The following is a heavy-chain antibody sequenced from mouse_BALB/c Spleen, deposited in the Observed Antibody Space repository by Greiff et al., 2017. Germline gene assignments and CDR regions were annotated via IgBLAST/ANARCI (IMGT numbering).Heavy chain of an antibody. CDR1: GFTFNTYA. V-gene: IGHV10-1*02. CDR3: VRHGAMDY. CDR2: IRSKSNNYAT. Sequence: DVQLVESGGGLVQPKGSLKLSCAASGFTFNTYAMNWVRQDPGKGLEWVARIRSKSNNYATYYADSVKDRFTISRDDSQSMLYLQMNNLKTEDTAMYYCVRHGAMDYWGQGTSVTVSS. J-gene: IGHJ4*01.